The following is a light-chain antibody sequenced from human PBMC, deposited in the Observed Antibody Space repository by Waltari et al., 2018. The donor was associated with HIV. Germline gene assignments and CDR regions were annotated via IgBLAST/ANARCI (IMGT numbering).Light chain of an antibody. Sequence: EIVLTQSPGTLSLSPGERATLSCRSSQSFSSSYLAWYQQKPSQAPRLLIYGASSRATGIPDRFSGSGSGTDFTLTISRREPEDFAVYYCQQYGSSPRSFGQGTKLEIK. CDR2: GAS. V-gene: IGKV3-20*01. CDR1: QSFSSSY. CDR3: QQYGSSPRS. J-gene: IGKJ2*03.